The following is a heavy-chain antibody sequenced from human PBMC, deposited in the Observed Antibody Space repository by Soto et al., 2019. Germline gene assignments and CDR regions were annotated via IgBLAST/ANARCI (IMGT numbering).Heavy chain of an antibody. Sequence: QVQLVQSGAEVKKPGSSVKVSCKASGGTFSSYAISWVRQAPGQGLEWMGGIIPIFGTANYAQKFQGRVTMTAEESTSTAYMELSSLRSEDTAVYYCARSITGTVSYYYGMDVWGQGTTVTVSS. CDR1: GGTFSSYA. V-gene: IGHV1-69*12. J-gene: IGHJ6*02. CDR3: ARSITGTVSYYYGMDV. CDR2: IIPIFGTA. D-gene: IGHD1-20*01.